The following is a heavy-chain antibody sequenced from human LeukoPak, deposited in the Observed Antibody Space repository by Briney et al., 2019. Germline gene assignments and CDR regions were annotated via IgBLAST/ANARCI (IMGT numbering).Heavy chain of an antibody. CDR3: ARVVAIAAALGY. V-gene: IGHV1-69*05. CDR2: IIPIFGTA. J-gene: IGHJ4*02. D-gene: IGHD6-13*01. Sequence: SVKVACKASGGTFSSYAISWVRQAPGQGLEWMGRIIPIFGTANYAQKFQGRVTMTRDTSTSTVYMELSSLRSEDTAVYYCARVVAIAAALGYWGQGTLVTVPS. CDR1: GGTFSSYA.